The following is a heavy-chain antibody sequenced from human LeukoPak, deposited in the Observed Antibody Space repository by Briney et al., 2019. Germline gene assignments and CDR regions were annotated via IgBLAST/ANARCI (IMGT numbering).Heavy chain of an antibody. CDR1: GFTFGDYA. V-gene: IGHV3-49*04. J-gene: IGHJ4*02. CDR2: IRSKAYGGTT. CDR3: TRAEVWDLDIVVVPAALPDY. D-gene: IGHD2-2*03. Sequence: PGGSLRLSCTASGFTFGDYAMSWVRQAPGKGLEWVGFIRSKAYGGTTEYAASVKGRFTISRDDSKSIAYLQMNSLKTEDTAVYYCTRAEVWDLDIVVVPAALPDYWGQGTLVTVSS.